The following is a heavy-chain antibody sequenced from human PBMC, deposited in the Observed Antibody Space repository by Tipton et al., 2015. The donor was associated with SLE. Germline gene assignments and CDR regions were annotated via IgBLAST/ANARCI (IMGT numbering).Heavy chain of an antibody. D-gene: IGHD1-26*01. J-gene: IGHJ4*02. CDR3: ARWGLVGALGE. CDR1: GYSIRSGYY. V-gene: IGHV4-38-2*01. CDR2: VSHSGST. Sequence: TLSLTCAVSGYSIRSGYYWAWIRQTPGKGLEWIGSVSHSGSTYYNPSLRGRITISVDTSKNHFSLKLTSVTAADTAVYYCARWGLVGALGEWGQGTLVTASS.